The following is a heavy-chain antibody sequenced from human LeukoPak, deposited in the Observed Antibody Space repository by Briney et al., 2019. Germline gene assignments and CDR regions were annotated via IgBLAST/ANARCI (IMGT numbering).Heavy chain of an antibody. CDR3: ARLAGRQLYGWYFDL. V-gene: IGHV4-39*01. J-gene: IGHJ2*01. D-gene: IGHD4-17*01. Sequence: PSETLSLTCTVSGGSNSSSSYYWGWIRQPPGKGLEWIGSIYYSGSTYYNPSLKSRVTITVDTSKNQFSLKLSSVTAADTAVYYCARLAGRQLYGWYFDLWGRGTLVTVSS. CDR2: IYYSGST. CDR1: GGSNSSSSYY.